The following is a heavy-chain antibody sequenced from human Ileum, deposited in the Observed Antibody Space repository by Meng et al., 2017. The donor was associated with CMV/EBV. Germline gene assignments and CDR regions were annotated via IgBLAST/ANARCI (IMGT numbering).Heavy chain of an antibody. J-gene: IGHJ4*02. Sequence: VHYGGVVKKTGGSVRVSCKSFRYNLRHSGVTWGRQVPGQERERMGGSRGDNVNTNDAQKSQGGVTMTPDTFTRTAYMQLRTLRYDDSAMYYCASGKPNLVRATGFDHWGQGTLVTVSS. CDR1: RYNLRHSG. V-gene: IGHV1-18*01. D-gene: IGHD1-26*01. CDR3: ASGKPNLVRATGFDH. CDR2: SRGDNVNT.